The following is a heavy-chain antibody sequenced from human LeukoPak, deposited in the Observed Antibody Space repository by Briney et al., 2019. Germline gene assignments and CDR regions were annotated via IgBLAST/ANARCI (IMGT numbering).Heavy chain of an antibody. Sequence: SSETLSLTRTVSGXSISTYYGSWIRQPPGKGLEWIGYISYTVTSNYNPSLKSRVTISVDTSKNQFSLKLSSVTAADTAVYYCARVGDWNDLVYWGQGTLVTVSS. CDR3: ARVGDWNDLVY. D-gene: IGHD1-1*01. J-gene: IGHJ4*02. CDR2: ISYTVTS. V-gene: IGHV4-59*01. CDR1: GXSISTYY.